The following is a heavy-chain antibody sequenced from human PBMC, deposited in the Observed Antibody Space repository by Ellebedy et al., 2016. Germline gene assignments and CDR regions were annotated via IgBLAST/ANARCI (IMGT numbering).Heavy chain of an antibody. Sequence: GESLKISXAASGFTFSSYAMSWVRQAPGKGLEWVSAISGSGGSTYYADSVKGRFTISRDNSKNTLYLQMNSLRAEDTAVYYCARHKPVDTAMVTNPFFDYWGQGTLVTVSS. CDR2: ISGSGGST. D-gene: IGHD5-18*01. J-gene: IGHJ4*02. CDR1: GFTFSSYA. CDR3: ARHKPVDTAMVTNPFFDY. V-gene: IGHV3-23*01.